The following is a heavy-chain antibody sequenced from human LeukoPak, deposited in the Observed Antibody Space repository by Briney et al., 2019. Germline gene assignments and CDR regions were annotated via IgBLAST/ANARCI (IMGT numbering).Heavy chain of an antibody. J-gene: IGHJ5*02. Sequence: ASVKVSCKASAYTFTSYGISWVRQATGQGLEWMGWMNPNSGNTGYAQKFQGRVTITRNTSINTAYMELSSLRSEDTAVYYCARVPSGGDRFDPWGQGTLVTVSS. V-gene: IGHV1-8*03. CDR3: ARVPSGGDRFDP. CDR1: AYTFTSYG. CDR2: MNPNSGNT. D-gene: IGHD3-16*01.